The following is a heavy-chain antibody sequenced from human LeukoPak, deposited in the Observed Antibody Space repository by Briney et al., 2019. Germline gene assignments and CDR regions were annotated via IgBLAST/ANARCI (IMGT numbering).Heavy chain of an antibody. CDR2: IWYDGSNK. CDR3: ARDGAYSSPPSYFQH. V-gene: IGHV3-33*01. J-gene: IGHJ1*01. D-gene: IGHD6-13*01. Sequence: GGSLRLSCAASGFTFSSYGMHWVRQAPGKGLEWVAVIWYDGSNKYYADSVKGRFTISRDNSKNTLYLQMNSLRAEDTAVYYCARDGAYSSPPSYFQHWGQGTLVTVSS. CDR1: GFTFSSYG.